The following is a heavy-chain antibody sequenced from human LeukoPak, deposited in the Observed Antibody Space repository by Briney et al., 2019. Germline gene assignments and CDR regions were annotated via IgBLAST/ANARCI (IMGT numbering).Heavy chain of an antibody. CDR3: VIGGIKGGDFDY. D-gene: IGHD4-23*01. V-gene: IGHV3-64D*06. CDR2: ISSNGGST. CDR1: GFTFSSYA. J-gene: IGHJ4*02. Sequence: PGGSLRLSCSASGFTFSSYAVHWVRLAPGKGLDYVSAISSNGGSTYYADSVKGRFTISRDNSKNTLYLQMSSLRAEDTAVYYCVIGGIKGGDFDYWGQGTLVTVSS.